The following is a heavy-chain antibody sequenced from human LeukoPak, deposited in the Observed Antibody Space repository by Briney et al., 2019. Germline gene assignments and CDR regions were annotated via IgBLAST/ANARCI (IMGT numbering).Heavy chain of an antibody. CDR3: ATTGYRGPVGY. D-gene: IGHD3-9*01. J-gene: IGHJ4*02. CDR2: ISWNSGSI. V-gene: IGHV3-9*01. Sequence: SGRSLRLSCAASGFTFDDYAMHWVRQAPGKGLEWVSGISWNSGSIGYADSVKGRFIISRDNAKNSLYLQMNSLRAEDTAVYYCATTGYRGPVGYWGQGTLVTVSS. CDR1: GFTFDDYA.